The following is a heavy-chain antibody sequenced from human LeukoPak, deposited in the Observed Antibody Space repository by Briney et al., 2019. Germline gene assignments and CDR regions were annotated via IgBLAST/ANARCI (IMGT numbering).Heavy chain of an antibody. J-gene: IGHJ3*02. Sequence: PSETLSLTCAVSGYSISSGYYWGWIRQPPGKGLEWIGSIYHSGSTYYNPSLKSRVTISVDTSKNQFSLKLSSVTAADTAVYYCARDSRAGIAAAEEKDAFDIWGQGTMVTVSS. CDR1: GYSISSGYY. V-gene: IGHV4-38-2*02. CDR3: ARDSRAGIAAAEEKDAFDI. D-gene: IGHD6-13*01. CDR2: IYHSGST.